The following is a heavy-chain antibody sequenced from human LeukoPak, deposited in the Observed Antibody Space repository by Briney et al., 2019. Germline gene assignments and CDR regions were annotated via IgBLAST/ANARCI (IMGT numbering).Heavy chain of an antibody. CDR2: ISSSSSYI. CDR3: ASNLDTAMVEYYYYYMDV. CDR1: GFTFSSYG. Sequence: GGSLRLSCAASGFTFSSYGMSWVRQAPGKGLEWVSSISSSSSYIYYADSVKGRFTISRDNAKNSLYLQMNSLRAEDTAVYYCASNLDTAMVEYYYYYMDVWGKGTTVTVSS. D-gene: IGHD5-18*01. J-gene: IGHJ6*03. V-gene: IGHV3-21*01.